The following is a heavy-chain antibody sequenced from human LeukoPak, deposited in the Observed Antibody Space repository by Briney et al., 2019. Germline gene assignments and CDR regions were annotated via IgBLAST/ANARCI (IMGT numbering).Heavy chain of an antibody. CDR2: IYYSGST. D-gene: IGHD2-21*01. CDR1: GGSISSSSYY. CDR3: ARGYSKWSYYGMDV. J-gene: IGHJ6*02. V-gene: IGHV4-39*07. Sequence: SETLSLTCTVSGGSISSSSYYWGWIRQPPGKGLEWIGSIYYSGSTYYNPSLKSRVTISVDTSKNQFSLKLSSVTAADTAVYYCARGYSKWSYYGMDVWGQGTTVTVSS.